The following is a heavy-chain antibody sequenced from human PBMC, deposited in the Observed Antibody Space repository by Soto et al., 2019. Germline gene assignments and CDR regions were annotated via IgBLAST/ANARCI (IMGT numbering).Heavy chain of an antibody. CDR1: GFTFSSYG. D-gene: IGHD3-22*01. V-gene: IGHV3-21*01. J-gene: IGHJ6*02. CDR2: INTFGSNI. CDR3: ARDQDYYDLYYHGMDV. Sequence: GRSLRLSCAASGFTFSSYGMHWVRQAPGKGLEWVSSINTFGSNIYYADSVKGRFTISRDNAENSLYLQMNSLRAEDTGLYYCARDQDYYDLYYHGMDVWGQGTTVTVSS.